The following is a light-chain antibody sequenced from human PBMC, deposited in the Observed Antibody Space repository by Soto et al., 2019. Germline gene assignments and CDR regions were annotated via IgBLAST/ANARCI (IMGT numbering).Light chain of an antibody. Sequence: QSVLTQPPSASGSPGQSVTISCTGTSSDVGAYNYVSWYQQHPGRAPKLLIFEVNKRPSGVPDRFSGSKSGNTASLTVSGLQAEDEADYYGSSYATRATDVFGTGTKVTGL. J-gene: IGLJ1*01. CDR1: SSDVGAYNY. CDR3: SSYATRATDV. CDR2: EVN. V-gene: IGLV2-8*01.